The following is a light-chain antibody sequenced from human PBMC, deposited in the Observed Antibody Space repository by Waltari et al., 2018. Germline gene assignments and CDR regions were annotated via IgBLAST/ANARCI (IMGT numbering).Light chain of an antibody. Sequence: VLTPSPGPLSLSPGERATFPCRASQSITTNTLAWYQKKPGQAPRFLIYGTSSRATGIPDRFTGSGSGTDFTLTISRLEPGELAVYYCLQYHSSPLTCGGGTKVESK. CDR1: QSITTNT. CDR2: GTS. CDR3: LQYHSSPLT. V-gene: IGKV3-20*01. J-gene: IGKJ4*01.